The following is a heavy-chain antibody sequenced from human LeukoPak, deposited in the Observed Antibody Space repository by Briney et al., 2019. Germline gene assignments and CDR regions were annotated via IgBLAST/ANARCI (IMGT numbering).Heavy chain of an antibody. CDR3: ARAPDVEMMGAFDI. J-gene: IGHJ3*02. V-gene: IGHV1-69*06. CDR1: GGTFSSYA. Sequence: SVKVSCKASGGTFSSYAISWVRQAPGQGLEWMGGIIPIFGTANYAQKFQGRVTITADKSTSTAYMELSSLRSEDTAVYYCARAPDVEMMGAFDIWGQGTMVTVSS. CDR2: IIPIFGTA. D-gene: IGHD5-24*01.